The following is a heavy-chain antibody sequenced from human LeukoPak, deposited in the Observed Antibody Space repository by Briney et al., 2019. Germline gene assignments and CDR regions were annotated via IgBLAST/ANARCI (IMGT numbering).Heavy chain of an antibody. J-gene: IGHJ4*02. CDR1: GGSISSYY. CDR3: ARASYYYGSGSYYIDY. Sequence: SETLSLTCTVSGGSISSYYWSWIRQPPGKGLEWIGYVYYSGSTNYNPSLKSRVTISVDTSKNQFSLKLSSVTAADTAVYYCARASYYYGSGSYYIDYWGQGTLVTVSS. CDR2: VYYSGST. V-gene: IGHV4-59*01. D-gene: IGHD3-10*01.